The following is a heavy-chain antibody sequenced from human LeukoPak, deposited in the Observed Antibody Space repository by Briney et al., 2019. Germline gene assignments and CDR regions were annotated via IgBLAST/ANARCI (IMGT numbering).Heavy chain of an antibody. CDR3: TRDSGTSGEVKFDP. V-gene: IGHV4-59*12. Sequence: SETLSLTCTVSSASISTYYWSWIRQPPGKGLEWIGYIYHSGTSNYNPSLKSRVTMSVDTSKNQLSLRLISVTAADTAVYYCTRDSGTSGEVKFDPWGQGSLVTVSS. J-gene: IGHJ5*02. CDR2: IYHSGTS. CDR1: SASISTYY. D-gene: IGHD3-10*01.